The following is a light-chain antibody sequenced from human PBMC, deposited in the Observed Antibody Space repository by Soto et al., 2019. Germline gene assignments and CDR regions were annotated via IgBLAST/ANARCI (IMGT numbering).Light chain of an antibody. CDR2: DTS. J-gene: IGKJ2*01. V-gene: IGKV1-33*01. Sequence: DIQMTQSPSSLSASVGDRATITCQASHDVTKYLNWYQQKPGKAPKLLIYDTSNFEKGVPFRFSGRGSGTNFTLTISSLRPEDFATYYCQYYDNVPPMFTFGQGTKLEMK. CDR1: HDVTKY. CDR3: QYYDNVPPMFT.